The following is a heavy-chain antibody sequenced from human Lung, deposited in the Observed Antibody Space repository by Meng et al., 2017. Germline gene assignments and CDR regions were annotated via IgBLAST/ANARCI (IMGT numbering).Heavy chain of an antibody. CDR3: ARGPTTMAHDFDY. J-gene: IGHJ4*02. Sequence: QVQLQQWGAGLLKPSETLSRTCVVSCGSFSDYYWSWIRQPSGKGLEWIGEINHSGSTNYNPSLESRATISVDTSQNNLSLKLSSVTAADSAVYYCARGPTTMAHDFDYWGQGTLVTVSS. CDR2: INHSGST. V-gene: IGHV4-34*01. CDR1: CGSFSDYY. D-gene: IGHD4-11*01.